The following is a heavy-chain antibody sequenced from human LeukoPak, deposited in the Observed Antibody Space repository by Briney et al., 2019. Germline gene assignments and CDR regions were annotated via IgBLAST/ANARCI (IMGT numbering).Heavy chain of an antibody. CDR2: ISSSSNYT. CDR3: STTSQQQLVPRYYYYGMDV. D-gene: IGHD6-13*01. V-gene: IGHV3-11*03. Sequence: GGSLRLSCAASGCAFSDYYMSGIRQAPGKGLEWVSYISSSSNYTNDADSVKGRFTISRDNAKNSLYLQMNSLRAEDTAVYNWSTTSQQQLVPRYYYYGMDVWGQGTTVTVSS. J-gene: IGHJ6*02. CDR1: GCAFSDYY.